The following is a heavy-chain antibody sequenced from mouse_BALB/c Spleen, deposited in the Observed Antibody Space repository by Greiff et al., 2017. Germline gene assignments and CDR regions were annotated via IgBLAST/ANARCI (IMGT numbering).Heavy chain of an antibody. CDR3: ARRDYPAWFAY. CDR1: GFAFSSYD. CDR2: ISSGGGST. J-gene: IGHJ3*01. D-gene: IGHD1-1*02. Sequence: EVKLMESGGGLVKPGGSLKLSCAASGFAFSSYDMSWVRQTPEKRLEWVAYISSGGGSTYYPDTVKGRFTISRDNAKNTLYLQMSSLKSEDTAMYYCARRDYPAWFAYWGQGTLVTVSA. V-gene: IGHV5-12-1*01.